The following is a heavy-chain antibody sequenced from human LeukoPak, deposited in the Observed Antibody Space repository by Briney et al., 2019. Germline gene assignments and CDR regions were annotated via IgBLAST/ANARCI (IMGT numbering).Heavy chain of an antibody. CDR1: GFTFSSYA. CDR3: AKRDYNFWSGYNY. V-gene: IGHV3-23*01. J-gene: IGHJ4*02. Sequence: GGSLRLSCAASGFTFSSYAMSWVRQAPGKGLEWVSSISDSGSSTYYADSVKGRFTISRVNSKNTLYLQMNSLRAEDTALYYCAKRDYNFWSGYNYWGQGTLVTVSS. CDR2: ISDSGSST. D-gene: IGHD3-3*01.